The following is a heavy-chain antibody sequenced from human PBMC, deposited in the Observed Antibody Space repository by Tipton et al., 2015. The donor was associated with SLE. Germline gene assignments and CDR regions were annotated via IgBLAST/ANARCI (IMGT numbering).Heavy chain of an antibody. CDR1: GASIRTYY. CDR2: VNQSGGT. V-gene: IGHV4-34*01. D-gene: IGHD3-10*01. CDR3: ARASRGRVSTPDNLLRPGARFDY. Sequence: TLSLTCAVSGASIRTYYWSWIRQSPGQGLEWIGDVNQSGGTNYNPSLKSRVTISVDASNSQLSLKLFSVTAADTAVYYCARASRGRVSTPDNLLRPGARFDYWGQGTLTTVSS. J-gene: IGHJ4*02.